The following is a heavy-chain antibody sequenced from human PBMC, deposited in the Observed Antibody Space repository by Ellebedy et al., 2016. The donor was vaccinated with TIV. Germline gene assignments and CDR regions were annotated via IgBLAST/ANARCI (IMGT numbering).Heavy chain of an antibody. Sequence: SETLSLTCTVSGGSISSYYWSWIRQPPGKGLEWIGYIYYSGSTNYNPSLKSRVTISVDTSKNQFSLKLSSVTAADTAVYYCARDTVTTEIRAFDIWGQGTMVTVSS. D-gene: IGHD4-17*01. V-gene: IGHV4-59*01. CDR1: GGSISSYY. J-gene: IGHJ3*02. CDR3: ARDTVTTEIRAFDI. CDR2: IYYSGST.